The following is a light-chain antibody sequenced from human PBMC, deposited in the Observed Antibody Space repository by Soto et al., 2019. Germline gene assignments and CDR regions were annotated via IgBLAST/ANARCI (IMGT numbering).Light chain of an antibody. CDR3: QQTNTFPPLT. V-gene: IGKV1-12*01. J-gene: IGKJ4*01. Sequence: DILMTQSPSSVSASVGDRVTITCRASQGISNWLAWYQQQPGKAPKLLIYGASSLQSGVPARFSGGGSGTHFTLIISSLQPEDFATYYCQQTNTFPPLTFGGGTKVEI. CDR1: QGISNW. CDR2: GAS.